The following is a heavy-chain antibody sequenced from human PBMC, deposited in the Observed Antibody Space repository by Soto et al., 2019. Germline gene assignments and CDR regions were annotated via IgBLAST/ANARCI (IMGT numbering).Heavy chain of an antibody. CDR1: GFSFSRYA. Sequence: EVQLLESGGGLVQPGGSLRLSCAASGFSFSRYAMMWVRQAPGKGQERVAGMTGSGGDIRYADSVKGRFTISKDNSKNTLYLQMKSLRAEDTAIYYCAKDAVYNDGLWLVANWGQGTLVTVSS. V-gene: IGHV3-23*01. CDR2: MTGSGGDI. CDR3: AKDAVYNDGLWLVAN. D-gene: IGHD5-12*01. J-gene: IGHJ4*02.